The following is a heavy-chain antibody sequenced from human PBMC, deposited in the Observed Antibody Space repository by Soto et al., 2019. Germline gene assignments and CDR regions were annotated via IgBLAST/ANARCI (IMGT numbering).Heavy chain of an antibody. V-gene: IGHV3-7*01. CDR1: GFSFSTYC. Sequence: PXVSLRLSCAASGFSFSTYCMNWVRQAPGKGLEWVAGIKQDGSEKFYVDSVKGRLTISRDNAKNSLYLQMNSLRADDTAVYYCARGDNSGWDFWGQGTLVTVYS. CDR3: ARGDNSGWDF. D-gene: IGHD6-19*01. CDR2: IKQDGSEK. J-gene: IGHJ4*02.